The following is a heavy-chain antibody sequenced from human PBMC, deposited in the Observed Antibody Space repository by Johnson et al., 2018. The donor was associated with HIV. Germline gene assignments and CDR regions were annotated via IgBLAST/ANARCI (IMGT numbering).Heavy chain of an antibody. Sequence: QMLLVESGGGLVQPGRSLKLSCAASGFTFSSYAMHWVRQAPGKGLEWVAVISYDGSNKYYADSVKGRFTISRDNSKNTLYRQMNSLRAEDTAGYYCAKDRRTYSSSADAVDIWGQGTMVTVSS. CDR1: GFTFSSYA. J-gene: IGHJ3*02. CDR3: AKDRRTYSSSADAVDI. V-gene: IGHV3-30-3*01. CDR2: ISYDGSNK. D-gene: IGHD6-6*01.